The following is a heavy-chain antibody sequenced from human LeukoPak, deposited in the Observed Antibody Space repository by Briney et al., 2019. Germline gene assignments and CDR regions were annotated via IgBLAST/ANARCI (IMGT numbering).Heavy chain of an antibody. V-gene: IGHV4-59*08. CDR3: ARRGSGWYYFDY. CDR2: IYYSGSA. D-gene: IGHD6-19*01. J-gene: IGHJ4*02. Sequence: SETLSLTCTVSGGSISSYYWSWIRQPPGKGLEWIGYIYYSGSANYNPSLKSRVTISVDTSKNQFSLKLSSVTAADTAVYYCARRGSGWYYFDYWGQGTLVTVSS. CDR1: GGSISSYY.